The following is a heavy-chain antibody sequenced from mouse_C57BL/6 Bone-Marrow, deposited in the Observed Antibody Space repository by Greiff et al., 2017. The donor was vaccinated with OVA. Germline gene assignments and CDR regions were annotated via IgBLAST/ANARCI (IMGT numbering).Heavy chain of an antibody. CDR3: ARYDYPYYFDY. V-gene: IGHV1-19*01. J-gene: IGHJ2*01. CDR2: INPYNGGT. Sequence: EVKLEESGPVLVKPGASVKMSCKASGYTFTDYYMNWVKQSHGKSLEWIGVINPYNGGTSYNQKFKGKATLTVDKSSSTAYMELNSLTSEDSAVYYCARYDYPYYFDYWGQGTTLTVSS. D-gene: IGHD2-4*01. CDR1: GYTFTDYY.